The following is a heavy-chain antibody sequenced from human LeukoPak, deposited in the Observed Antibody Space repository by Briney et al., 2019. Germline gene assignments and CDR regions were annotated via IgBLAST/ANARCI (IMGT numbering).Heavy chain of an antibody. CDR1: GYTFTSYY. V-gene: IGHV1-46*01. CDR2: IRPSGST. Sequence: GASVKVSCKASGYTFTSYYIHWVRQAPGQGLEYMGIIRPSGSTAYAQKFQGRVTMTRDTSTSAVYMELSSLRSEDTAVYYCAREGPETHNFDFWGQGTQVTVSS. J-gene: IGHJ4*02. D-gene: IGHD5-24*01. CDR3: AREGPETHNFDF.